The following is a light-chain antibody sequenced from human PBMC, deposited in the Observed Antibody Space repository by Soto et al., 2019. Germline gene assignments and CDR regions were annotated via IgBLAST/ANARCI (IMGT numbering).Light chain of an antibody. J-gene: IGKJ2*01. CDR3: QHRTNWPRT. CDR1: KTVGTF. Sequence: EIVLTQSPATLSLSPGERATLSCRASKTVGTFLARYQQKPGQAPRLVIYDASKRATGIPARFSGTGSGTDFALTISSIEPEDFAVYYCQHRTNWPRTFGQGTKLDIK. V-gene: IGKV3-11*01. CDR2: DAS.